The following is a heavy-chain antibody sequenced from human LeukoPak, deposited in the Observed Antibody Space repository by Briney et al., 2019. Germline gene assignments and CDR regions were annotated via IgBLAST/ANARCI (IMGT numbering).Heavy chain of an antibody. CDR3: AKDTPSRNSGWDR. CDR1: APTLVAFS. J-gene: IGHJ4*02. Sequence: GRCLSPSRAPVAPTLVAFSTGSVSPPRGKGLEWVSLIASNGGNTYYADSVKGRFTVSRDNSKNTLYLQMNSLRAEDTAIYYCAKDTPSRNSGWDRWGQGTLVTVST. V-gene: IGHV3-23*01. CDR2: IASNGGNT. D-gene: IGHD6-19*01.